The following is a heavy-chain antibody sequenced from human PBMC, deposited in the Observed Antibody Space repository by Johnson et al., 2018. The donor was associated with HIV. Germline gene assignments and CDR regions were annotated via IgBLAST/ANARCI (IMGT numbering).Heavy chain of an antibody. V-gene: IGHV3-30-3*01. CDR2: ISYDGSNK. J-gene: IGHJ3*02. CDR3: ASVRADYRTDDASEI. CDR1: GFTFSSYA. Sequence: QVQLVESGGGVVQPGRSLRLSCAASGFTFSSYAMHWVRQAPGKGLEWVAVISYDGSNKYYADSVKGRFTISRDNSKNTLYLQMNSLRADDTFVYYCASVRADYRTDDASEIGGEGTMVTVAS. D-gene: IGHD4-11*01.